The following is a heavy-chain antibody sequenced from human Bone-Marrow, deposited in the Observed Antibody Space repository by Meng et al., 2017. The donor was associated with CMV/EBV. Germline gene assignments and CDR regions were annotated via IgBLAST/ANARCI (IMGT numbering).Heavy chain of an antibody. Sequence: SVKVSCKASGFTFTSSAVQWVRQARGQRLEWIGWIVVGSGNTNYAQKFQERVTITRDMSTSTAYMELSSLRSEDTAVYYCAKADHASSWYSLANYWGQGTLVTVSS. CDR2: IVVGSGNT. CDR1: GFTFTSSA. J-gene: IGHJ4*02. CDR3: AKADHASSWYSLANY. D-gene: IGHD6-13*01. V-gene: IGHV1-58*01.